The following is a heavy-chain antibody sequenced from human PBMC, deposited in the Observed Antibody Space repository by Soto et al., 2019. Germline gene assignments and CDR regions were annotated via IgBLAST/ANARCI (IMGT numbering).Heavy chain of an antibody. CDR3: VSWADAADEDYFHH. J-gene: IGHJ1*01. CDR1: GFRFTKSW. CDR2: INQDGSQK. V-gene: IGHV3-7*01. Sequence: HPGGSLRLSCAASGFRFTKSWMSWVRQAPGRALEWVAHINQDGSQKYHVDSAKGRFTISRDNAKTSLYLQMNSLRAEDTAVYYCVSWADAADEDYFHHWGQGTLVTVSS. D-gene: IGHD3-16*01.